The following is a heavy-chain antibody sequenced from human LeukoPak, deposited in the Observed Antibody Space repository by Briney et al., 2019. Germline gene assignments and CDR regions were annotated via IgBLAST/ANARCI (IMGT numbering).Heavy chain of an antibody. CDR1: GGSISSYY. V-gene: IGHV4-59*01. J-gene: IGHJ4*02. D-gene: IGHD2-21*02. CDR2: IYYSGST. Sequence: PSETLSLTCTVSGGSISSYYWSWIRQPPGKGLEWIGYIYYSGSTNYNPSLKSRVTISVDTSKNQFSLKLSSVTAADTAVYYCARRAYCGGDCYHFDYWGQGTLVTVSS. CDR3: ARRAYCGGDCYHFDY.